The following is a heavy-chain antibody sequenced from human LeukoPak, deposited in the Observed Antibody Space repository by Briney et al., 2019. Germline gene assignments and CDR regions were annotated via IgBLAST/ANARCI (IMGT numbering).Heavy chain of an antibody. CDR2: IYHSGST. J-gene: IGHJ5*02. Sequence: SETLSLTCTVSGYSISSGYYWGWIRQPPGKGLGWIGSIYHSGSTYYNPSLKSRVTISVDTSKNQFSLKLSSVTAADTAVYYCARDWNYGWFDPWGQGTLVTVSS. V-gene: IGHV4-38-2*02. D-gene: IGHD1-7*01. CDR3: ARDWNYGWFDP. CDR1: GYSISSGYY.